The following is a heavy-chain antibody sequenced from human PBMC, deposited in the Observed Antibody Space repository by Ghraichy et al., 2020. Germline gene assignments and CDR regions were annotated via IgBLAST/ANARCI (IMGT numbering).Heavy chain of an antibody. J-gene: IGHJ5*02. V-gene: IGHV1-69*13. CDR1: GGTFSSYA. CDR3: ARVPYYDFWSGYYRGRRGWFDP. D-gene: IGHD3-3*01. CDR2: IIPIFGTA. Sequence: SVKVSCKASGGTFSSYAISWVRQAPGQGLEWMGGIIPIFGTANYAQKFQGRVTITADESTSTAYMELSSLRSEDTAVYYCARVPYYDFWSGYYRGRRGWFDPWGQGTLVTVSS.